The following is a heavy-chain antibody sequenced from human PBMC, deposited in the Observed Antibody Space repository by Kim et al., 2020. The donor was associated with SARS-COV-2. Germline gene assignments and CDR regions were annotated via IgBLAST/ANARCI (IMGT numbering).Heavy chain of an antibody. CDR3: AKGGHHSSFDP. J-gene: IGHJ5*02. CDR2: ISGNGDET. D-gene: IGHD2-21*01. V-gene: IGHV3-23*01. Sequence: GGSLRLSCAASGFTFSHSALTWVRQAPGKGLEWVSTISGNGDETFYASSVKGRFTISRDNVKNSGFLQMNSLRADDTALYYCAKGGHHSSFDPWGQGTPVTVSS. CDR1: GFTFSHSA.